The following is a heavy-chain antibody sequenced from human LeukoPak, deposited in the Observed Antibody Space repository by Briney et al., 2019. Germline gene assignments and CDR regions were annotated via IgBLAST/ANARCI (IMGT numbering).Heavy chain of an antibody. CDR3: ARVRYYYGSGSPNY. CDR2: MNPNSANT. J-gene: IGHJ4*02. D-gene: IGHD3-10*01. V-gene: IGHV1-8*01. Sequence: ASVKVSCEASGYTFTSYDINWVRQATGQGLEWMGWMNPNSANTGYAQKFQGRVTMTRNTSISTAYMELSSLRSEDTAVYYCARVRYYYGSGSPNYWGQGTLVTVSS. CDR1: GYTFTSYD.